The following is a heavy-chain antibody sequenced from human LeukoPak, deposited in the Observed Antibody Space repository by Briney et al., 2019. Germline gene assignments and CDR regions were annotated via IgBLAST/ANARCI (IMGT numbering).Heavy chain of an antibody. CDR1: GFTFSNYW. V-gene: IGHV3-7*01. D-gene: IGHD6-19*01. CDR3: ARGHLRVQWLYYFDY. CDR2: IKQDGSEK. Sequence: TGGSLRLSCAASGFTFSNYWMSWVRQAPGKGLEWVANIKQDGSEKYYVDSVKGRFSISRDNAKNSLDLQMNSLRAEDAAVYYCARGHLRVQWLYYFDYWGQGTLVTVSS. J-gene: IGHJ4*02.